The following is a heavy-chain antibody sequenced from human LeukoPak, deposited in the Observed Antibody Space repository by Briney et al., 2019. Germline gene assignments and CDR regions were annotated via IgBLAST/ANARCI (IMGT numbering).Heavy chain of an antibody. D-gene: IGHD3-10*02. V-gene: IGHV3-7*01. Sequence: PGGSLRLSCAASGFTFSSYWMSWVRQAPGKGLEWVANIRQDGSEKYYVDSVKGRFTISRDNAKNSLYLQMNSLRAEDTAVYYCAELGITMIGGVWGKGTTVTISS. CDR1: GFTFSSYW. J-gene: IGHJ6*04. CDR2: IRQDGSEK. CDR3: AELGITMIGGV.